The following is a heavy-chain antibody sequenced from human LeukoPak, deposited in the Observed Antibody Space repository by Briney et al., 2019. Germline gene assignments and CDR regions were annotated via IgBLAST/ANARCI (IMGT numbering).Heavy chain of an antibody. J-gene: IGHJ4*02. Sequence: SETLSLTCTVSGGSISSYYWSWIRQPPRKGLEWIGYMYYSGSTNYNPSLKSRVTISVDTSKNQFSLKLSPVTAADTAVYYCARGGYSPATWGQGTLVTVSS. V-gene: IGHV4-59*01. CDR3: ARGGYSPAT. D-gene: IGHD2-15*01. CDR1: GGSISSYY. CDR2: MYYSGST.